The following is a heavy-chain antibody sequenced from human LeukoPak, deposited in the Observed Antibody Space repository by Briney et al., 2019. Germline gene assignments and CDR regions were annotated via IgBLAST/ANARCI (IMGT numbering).Heavy chain of an antibody. D-gene: IGHD2/OR15-2a*01. CDR1: GGSISSSSYY. J-gene: IGHJ4*02. Sequence: SETLSLTCTVSGGSISSSSYYWGWIRQPPGKGLEWIGSIYYSGSTYYNPSLKSRVTISVDTSKNQFSLKLSSVTAADTAVYYCARANIVGFDYWGQGTLVTVSS. CDR2: IYYSGST. CDR3: ARANIVGFDY. V-gene: IGHV4-39*07.